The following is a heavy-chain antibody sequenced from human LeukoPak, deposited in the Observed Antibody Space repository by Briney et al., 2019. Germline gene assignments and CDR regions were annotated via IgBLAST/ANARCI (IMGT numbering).Heavy chain of an antibody. Sequence: PGESLRLSCAGSGFTFSSYAMNWVRQAPGKGLEWVSGISGSGGSTYYADSVKGRFTISRDNSKNALYLQMNSLRVEDTAVYYCAIDPNWGTHSWGQGVLVTVSS. J-gene: IGHJ4*02. CDR1: GFTFSSYA. CDR3: AIDPNWGTHS. D-gene: IGHD7-27*01. CDR2: ISGSGGST. V-gene: IGHV3-23*01.